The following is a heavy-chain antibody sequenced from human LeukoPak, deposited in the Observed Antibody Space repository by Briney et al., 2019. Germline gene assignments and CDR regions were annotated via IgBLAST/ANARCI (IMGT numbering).Heavy chain of an antibody. V-gene: IGHV2-70*04. CDR3: ARGSGREVPAAMAFGY. J-gene: IGHJ4*02. Sequence: SGPTLVNXTQTLTLTCTFSGFSLSTSGMRVSWIRQPPGKALEWLARIDWDGDKFYSTSLKTRLTISRDTSKNQVVLTMTNMDPVDTATYYCARGSGREVPAAMAFGYWGQGALVTVSS. CDR1: GFSLSTSGMR. D-gene: IGHD2-2*01. CDR2: IDWDGDK.